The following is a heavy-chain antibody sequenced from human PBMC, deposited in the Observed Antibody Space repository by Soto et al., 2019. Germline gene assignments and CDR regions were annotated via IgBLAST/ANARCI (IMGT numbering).Heavy chain of an antibody. D-gene: IGHD3-10*01. CDR1: GYTFTSYT. J-gene: IGHJ4*02. V-gene: IGHV1-3*01. CDR2: INAGNGRE. CDR3: ARGGGWVGEASFDS. Sequence: QVQLEQSGAEVKKPGASVKISCKTSGYTFTSYTLHWVRQAPGQGLEWMGWINAGNGREKYSQRFEDRVSPSTDKPATPAYMELRSPTSEDTAVYFCARGGGWVGEASFDSWGQGTQVIVSS.